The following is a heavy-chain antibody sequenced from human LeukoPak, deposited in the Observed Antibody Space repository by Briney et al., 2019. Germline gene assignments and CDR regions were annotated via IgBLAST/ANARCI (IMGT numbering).Heavy chain of an antibody. J-gene: IGHJ4*02. CDR1: GFTFSSYA. CDR2: ISYDGSNK. CDR3: ARVARELMSGQPIDY. D-gene: IGHD3-10*01. V-gene: IGHV3-30-3*01. Sequence: PGVSLRLSCAASGFTFSSYAMHWVRKAPGKGLEWVAVISYDGSNKYYADSVKGRFTISRDNSKNTLYLQMNSLRAEDTAVYYCARVARELMSGQPIDYWGQGTLVTVSS.